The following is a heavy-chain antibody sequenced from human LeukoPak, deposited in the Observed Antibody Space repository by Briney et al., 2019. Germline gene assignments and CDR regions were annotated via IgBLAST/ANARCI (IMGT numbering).Heavy chain of an antibody. J-gene: IGHJ4*02. CDR2: IYSIGTT. Sequence: PGGSLRLSCAASGFAVSSNFMSWVRQAPGKGLEWVSVIYSIGTTYYADSVKGRFTISRDNTRNTLYLQMNSLRAEDTAVYYCARDSDYGGFDYWGQGTLVTVSS. CDR1: GFAVSSNF. D-gene: IGHD4/OR15-4a*01. V-gene: IGHV3-53*01. CDR3: ARDSDYGGFDY.